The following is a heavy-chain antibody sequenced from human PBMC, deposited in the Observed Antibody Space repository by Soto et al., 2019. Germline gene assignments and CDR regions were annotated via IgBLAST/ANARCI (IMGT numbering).Heavy chain of an antibody. CDR2: INHSGST. V-gene: IGHV4-34*01. D-gene: IGHD3-10*01. Sequence: KASETLSLTCAVYGGSFSGYYWSWIRQPPGKGLEWIGEINHSGSTNYNPSLKGRVTISVDTSKNQFSLKLSSVTAADTAVYYCARSMVRGVNTLDYWGQGTLVTVSS. CDR3: ARSMVRGVNTLDY. CDR1: GGSFSGYY. J-gene: IGHJ4*02.